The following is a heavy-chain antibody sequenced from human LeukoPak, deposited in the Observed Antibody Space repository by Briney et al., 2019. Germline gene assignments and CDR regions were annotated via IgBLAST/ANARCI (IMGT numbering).Heavy chain of an antibody. Sequence: SETLSLTCAVSGYSISSGYYWGWIRQPPGKGLEWIGSIYHSGSTYYNPSLKSRVTISVDTSKNLFSLKLSSVTAADTAVYYCARHYGSGSYYTLNWFDPWGQGTLVTVSS. J-gene: IGHJ5*02. V-gene: IGHV4-38-2*01. CDR1: GYSISSGYY. D-gene: IGHD3-10*01. CDR2: IYHSGST. CDR3: ARHYGSGSYYTLNWFDP.